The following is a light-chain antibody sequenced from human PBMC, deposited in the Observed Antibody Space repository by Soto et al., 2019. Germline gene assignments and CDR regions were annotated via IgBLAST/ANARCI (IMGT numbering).Light chain of an antibody. V-gene: IGLV2-14*01. CDR3: SSYTSSSTPYV. CDR1: SSDVGGYNY. Sequence: QSDLTQPASVSGSYGQSITVSCTGTSSDVGGYNYVSWYQQHPGKAPKLMIYDVSNRPSGVSNRFSGSKSGNTASLTISGLQAEDEADYYCSSYTSSSTPYVFGTG. CDR2: DVS. J-gene: IGLJ1*01.